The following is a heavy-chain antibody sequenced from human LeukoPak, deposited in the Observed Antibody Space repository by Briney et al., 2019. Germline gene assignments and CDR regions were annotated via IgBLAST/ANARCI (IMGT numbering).Heavy chain of an antibody. CDR1: GFTFSSYA. V-gene: IGHV3-23*01. D-gene: IGHD3-3*01. J-gene: IGHJ4*02. CDR2: ISGSGGST. CDR3: ARAIRGPYDFWSGYYTGTGGPDY. Sequence: PGGSLRLSCAASGFTFSSYAMSWVRQAPGKGLEWVSAISGSGGSTYYADSVKGRFTISRDNSKNTLYLQMNSLRAEDTAVYYCARAIRGPYDFWSGYYTGTGGPDYWGQGTLVTVSS.